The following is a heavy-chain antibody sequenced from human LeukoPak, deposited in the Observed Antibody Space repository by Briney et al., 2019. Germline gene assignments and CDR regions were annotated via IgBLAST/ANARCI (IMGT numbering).Heavy chain of an antibody. V-gene: IGHV1-69*13. J-gene: IGHJ5*02. CDR2: IIPIFGTA. CDR1: GGTFSSYA. Sequence: ASVKVSCKASGGTFSSYAISWVRQAPGQGHEWMGGIIPIFGTANYAQKFQGRVTITADESTSTAYMELSSLRSEDTAVYYCARDPCSSTSCFNWFDPWGQGTLVTVSS. CDR3: ARDPCSSTSCFNWFDP. D-gene: IGHD2-2*01.